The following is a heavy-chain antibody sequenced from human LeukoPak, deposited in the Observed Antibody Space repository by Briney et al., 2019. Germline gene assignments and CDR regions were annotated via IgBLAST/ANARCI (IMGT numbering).Heavy chain of an antibody. V-gene: IGHV1-24*01. CDR1: GYTLTALA. CDR2: FDSEEYDT. CDR3: ATLEPEPGDFGGLAY. D-gene: IGHD4-17*01. J-gene: IGHJ4*02. Sequence: EASVKVSCKVSGYTLTALALHWVRQAPGKGFAWIGGFDSEEYDTIYAQKFQGRVTMTEDTSTDTAYMELSSLYFEDTAVYYCATLEPEPGDFGGLAYWGQGTLVTVSS.